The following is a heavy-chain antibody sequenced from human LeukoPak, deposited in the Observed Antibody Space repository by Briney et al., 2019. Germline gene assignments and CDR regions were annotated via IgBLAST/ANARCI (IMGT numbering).Heavy chain of an antibody. CDR1: GFTFGDYA. D-gene: IGHD3-22*01. CDR2: IRSKAYGGTT. V-gene: IGHV3-49*03. J-gene: IGHJ4*02. Sequence: GGSLRLSCTASGFTFGDYAMSWFRQAPGKGLEWAGFIRSKAYGGTTEYAASVKGRFTISRDDSKSIAYLQMNSLKTEDTAVYYCTRGHDGPADYYDSSGYYYLDYWGQGTLVTVSS. CDR3: TRGHDGPADYYDSSGYYYLDY.